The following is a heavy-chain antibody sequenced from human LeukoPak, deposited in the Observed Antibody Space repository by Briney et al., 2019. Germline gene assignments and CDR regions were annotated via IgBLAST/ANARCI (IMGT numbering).Heavy chain of an antibody. D-gene: IGHD6-6*01. CDR1: GFTFSSYS. CDR3: ARGGAARDYYYYYYMDV. Sequence: PGGSLRLSCAASGFTFSSYSMNWVRQAPGKGLEWVSSISSSSSYIYYADSVRGRFTISRDNAKNSLYLQMNSLRAEDTAVDYCARGGAARDYYYYYYMDVWGKGTTVTVSS. J-gene: IGHJ6*03. V-gene: IGHV3-21*01. CDR2: ISSSSSYI.